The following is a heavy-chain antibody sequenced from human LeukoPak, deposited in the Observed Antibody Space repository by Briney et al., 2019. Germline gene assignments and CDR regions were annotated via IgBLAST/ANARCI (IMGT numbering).Heavy chain of an antibody. Sequence: PSETLSLTCTVSGGSISSSSYYWGWIRQPPGKGLEWIGSIYYSGSTYYNPSLKSRVTISVDTSKNQFSLKLSSVTAADTAVYYCARASMVRDSYYMDVWGKGTTVTISS. CDR3: ARASMVRDSYYMDV. J-gene: IGHJ6*03. CDR1: GGSISSSSYY. V-gene: IGHV4-39*07. CDR2: IYYSGST. D-gene: IGHD3-10*01.